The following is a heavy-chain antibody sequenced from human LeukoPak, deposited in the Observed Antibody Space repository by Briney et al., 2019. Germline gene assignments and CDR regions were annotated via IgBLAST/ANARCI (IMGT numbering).Heavy chain of an antibody. CDR1: GGSFSGYY. V-gene: IGHV4-34*01. J-gene: IGHJ4*02. D-gene: IGHD3-10*01. CDR3: ARGRWFGELFYRPGDSYFDY. Sequence: SETLSLTCAVYGGSFSGYYWSWIRQPPGMGLEWIGEINRSGSTNYNPSLKSRVTISVDTSKNQFSLKRSAVTAADTAVYYCARGRWFGELFYRPGDSYFDYWGQGTLVTVSS. CDR2: INRSGST.